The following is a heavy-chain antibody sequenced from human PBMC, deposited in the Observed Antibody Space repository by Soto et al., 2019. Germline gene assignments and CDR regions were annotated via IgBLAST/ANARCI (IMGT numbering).Heavy chain of an antibody. J-gene: IGHJ4*02. CDR2: IYYSGST. V-gene: IGHV4-30-4*01. CDR1: GGSISSGDYY. D-gene: IGHD3-22*01. CDR3: ARRTYYYDSSGYYSDYFDY. Sequence: SETLCLTCTVSGGSISSGDYYWSWIRQPPGKGLEWIGYIYYSGSTYYNPSLKSRVTISVDTSKNQFSLKLSSVTAADTAVYYCARRTYYYDSSGYYSDYFDYWGQGTLVTVSS.